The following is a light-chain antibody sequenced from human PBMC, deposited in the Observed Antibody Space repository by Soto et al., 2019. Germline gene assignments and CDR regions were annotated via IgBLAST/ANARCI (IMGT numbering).Light chain of an antibody. V-gene: IGKV3-20*01. CDR3: QQYSSFRWR. CDR1: QSVRTTY. J-gene: IGKJ1*01. CDR2: AAS. Sequence: EIVLTQSPGTLSLSPGAGATLSCRASQSVRTTYLAWYQQKPGQAPRLLIYAASSRATGIPDRFSGSGSGTDFTLTISRLEPEDFAVYCCQQYSSFRWRFGQGTKVEIK.